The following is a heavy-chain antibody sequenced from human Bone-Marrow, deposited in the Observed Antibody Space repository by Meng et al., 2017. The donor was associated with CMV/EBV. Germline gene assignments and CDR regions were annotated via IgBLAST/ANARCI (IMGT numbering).Heavy chain of an antibody. J-gene: IGHJ4*02. CDR1: GFAFSNYE. D-gene: IGHD3-10*01. CDR3: ARVGGSGSFDY. Sequence: GESLKISCVASGFAFSNYEMSWVRQAPGKGLEWLSYSSGSGRTIYYADSVKGRFTISRDNAKNSLYLQMNSLRVEDTAVYYCARVGGSGSFDYWGQGTLVPSPQ. CDR2: SSGSGRTI. V-gene: IGHV3-48*03.